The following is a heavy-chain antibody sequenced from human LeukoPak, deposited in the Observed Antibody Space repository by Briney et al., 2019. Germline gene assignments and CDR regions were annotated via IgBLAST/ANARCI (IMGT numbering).Heavy chain of an antibody. J-gene: IGHJ3*02. CDR2: IYPGDSDT. V-gene: IGHV5-51*01. D-gene: IGHD2-15*01. Sequence: GESLKISCKGSGYSFTSYWISWVRQMPGKGLEWMGIIYPGDSDTRYSPSFQGQVTISADKSISTAYLQWSSLKASDTAMYYCARAGYCSGGSCYSFFGDAFDIWGQGTMVTVSS. CDR3: ARAGYCSGGSCYSFFGDAFDI. CDR1: GYSFTSYW.